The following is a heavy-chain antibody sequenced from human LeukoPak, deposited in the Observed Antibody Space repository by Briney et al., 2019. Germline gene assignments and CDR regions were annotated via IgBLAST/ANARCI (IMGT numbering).Heavy chain of an antibody. CDR2: IYYSGST. J-gene: IGHJ4*02. CDR1: GGSISSYY. CDR3: ARVYGGVYDSSGYIDY. V-gene: IGHV4-59*12. Sequence: PSETLSLTCTVSGGSISSYYWSWIRQPPGKGLEWIGYIYYSGSTNYNPSLKSRVTISVDTSKNQFSLKLSSVTAADTAVYYCARVYGGVYDSSGYIDYWGQGTLVTVSS. D-gene: IGHD3-22*01.